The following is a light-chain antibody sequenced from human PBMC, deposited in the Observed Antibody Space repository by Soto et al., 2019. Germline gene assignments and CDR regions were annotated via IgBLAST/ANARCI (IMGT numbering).Light chain of an antibody. CDR2: YVS. CDR3: CSYAASNTSYV. V-gene: IGLV2-11*01. Sequence: QSALTQPRSVSGSPGQSVTISCTGTSSDVGGYNYVSWYQHHPGKAPKFIISYVSHRPSGVPDRFSGSKSGNTAYLTISGLQAEDDADYYCCSYAASNTSYVFGTGTKVTVL. CDR1: SSDVGGYNY. J-gene: IGLJ1*01.